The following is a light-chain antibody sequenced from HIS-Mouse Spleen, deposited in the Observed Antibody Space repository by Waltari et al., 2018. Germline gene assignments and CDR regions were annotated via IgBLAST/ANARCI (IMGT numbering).Light chain of an antibody. Sequence: QSVLTQPPSVSGAPGQRVTISCTGSSPNIRPGCELHWYQQLPGTAPKLLIYGNSNRPSGVPDRFSGSKSGTSASLAITGLQAEDEADYYCQSYDSSLSGSVFGGGTKLTVL. CDR1: SPNIRPGCE. CDR3: QSYDSSLSGSV. V-gene: IGLV1-40*01. J-gene: IGLJ3*02. CDR2: GNS.